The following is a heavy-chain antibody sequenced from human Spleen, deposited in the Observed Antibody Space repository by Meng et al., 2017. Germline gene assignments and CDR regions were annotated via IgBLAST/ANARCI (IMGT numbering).Heavy chain of an antibody. J-gene: IGHJ6*02. V-gene: IGHV3-7*01. Sequence: GESLKISCAASGFTFSRYWMSWVRQAPGKGLEWVANIKQDGSEKYYVDSVKGRFTISRDNAKNSLHLQMNSLRAEDTAVYYCARDIEGGSYYWSYGMDVWGQGTTVTVSS. CDR2: IKQDGSEK. CDR3: ARDIEGGSYYWSYGMDV. CDR1: GFTFSRYW. D-gene: IGHD1-26*01.